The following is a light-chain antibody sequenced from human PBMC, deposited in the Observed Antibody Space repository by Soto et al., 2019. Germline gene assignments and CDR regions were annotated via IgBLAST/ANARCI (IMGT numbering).Light chain of an antibody. CDR3: QQYNKWPLT. CDR1: QSISSD. V-gene: IGKV3-15*01. CDR2: AAS. Sequence: MTQSPTPLSVSAGDRVTIHCRASQSISSDLDWYQQKPGKAPRLLIYAASTTETGIPARFSGSGSGTDFTLTISSLQSEDFAVYNCQQYNKWPLTFGQGTKVDI. J-gene: IGKJ2*01.